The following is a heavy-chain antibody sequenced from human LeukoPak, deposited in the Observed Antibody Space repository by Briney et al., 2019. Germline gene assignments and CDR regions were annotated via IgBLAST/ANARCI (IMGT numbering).Heavy chain of an antibody. CDR1: GFTFRSFG. J-gene: IGHJ4*02. CDR2: ISGSGGNT. Sequence: GGSLRLSCAASGFTFRSFGMSWVRQAPGKGLEWVSGISGSGGNTYYADSVKGRFTISRDSSENTLYLQMNSLRAEDTAIYYCAKDRRGYYYEKWGQGTLVTVSS. CDR3: AKDRRGYYYEK. D-gene: IGHD3-22*01. V-gene: IGHV3-23*01.